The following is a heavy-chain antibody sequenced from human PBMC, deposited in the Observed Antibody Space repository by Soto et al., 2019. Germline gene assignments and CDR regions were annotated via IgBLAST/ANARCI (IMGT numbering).Heavy chain of an antibody. Sequence: XETLSLPFAVYGGSFSGYYWSWIRQPPGKGLEWIGEINHSGSTNYNPSLKSRVTISVDTSKNQFSLKLSSVTAADTAVYYCARSPYYDFWSGPPGGWFDTWGQGTLVTVSS. V-gene: IGHV4-34*01. CDR2: INHSGST. CDR1: GGSFSGYY. J-gene: IGHJ5*02. CDR3: ARSPYYDFWSGPPGGWFDT. D-gene: IGHD3-3*01.